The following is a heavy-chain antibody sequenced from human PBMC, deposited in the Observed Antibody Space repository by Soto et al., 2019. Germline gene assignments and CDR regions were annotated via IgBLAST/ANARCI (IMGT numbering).Heavy chain of an antibody. CDR1: GGSISSYY. D-gene: IGHD1-26*01. CDR3: ARVLVGPAAGGYYYGMDV. V-gene: IGHV4-59*01. J-gene: IGHJ6*02. Sequence: SETLSLTCTVSGGSISSYYWSWIRQPPGKGLEWIGYIYYSGSTNYNPSLKSRVTISVDTSKNQFSLKLSSVTAADTAVYYCARVLVGPAAGGYYYGMDVWGQGTTVTVSS. CDR2: IYYSGST.